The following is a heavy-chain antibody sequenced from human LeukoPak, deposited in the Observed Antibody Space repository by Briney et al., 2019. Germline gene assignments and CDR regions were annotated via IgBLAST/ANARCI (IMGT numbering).Heavy chain of an antibody. D-gene: IGHD6-19*01. J-gene: IGHJ4*02. CDR2: MYYSHST. CDR1: GRFISISSYY. Sequence: SETLSLTCTVSGRFISISSYYWAWIRQPPGKGLEWIGSMYYSHSTYYNPSLRSRVTVSVDTSKNQFTMKLSAVTAPDQDVVYCATRGSSGWFPIDYWGQGTLVTVSS. V-gene: IGHV4-39*01. CDR3: ATRGSSGWFPIDY.